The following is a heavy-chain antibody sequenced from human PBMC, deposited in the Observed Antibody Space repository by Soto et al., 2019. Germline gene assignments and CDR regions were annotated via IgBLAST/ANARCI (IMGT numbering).Heavy chain of an antibody. CDR2: ISAYNGNT. CDR1: CYTFTSYG. Sequence: GASAKVCCKARCYTFTSYGIRLLRHSPGQGLEWMGWISAYNGNTNYAQKLQGRVTMTTDTSTSTAYMELRSLRSDDTAVYYCARVVTGTTRWFDTWGQGTLVTVSS. CDR3: ARVVTGTTRWFDT. J-gene: IGHJ5*02. D-gene: IGHD1-20*01. V-gene: IGHV1-18*01.